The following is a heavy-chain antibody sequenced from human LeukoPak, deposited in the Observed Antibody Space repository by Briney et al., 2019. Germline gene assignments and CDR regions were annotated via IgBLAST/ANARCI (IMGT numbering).Heavy chain of an antibody. D-gene: IGHD4/OR15-4a*01. Sequence: SETLSLTCTVSGGSISSYRWSWIRQPPGKGLEWIGYIYYSGSTNYNPSLKSRVTISVDTSKNQFSLKLSSVTAADTAVYYCARQSNTLDYWGQGTLVTVSS. V-gene: IGHV4-59*08. CDR2: IYYSGST. CDR3: ARQSNTLDY. CDR1: GGSISSYR. J-gene: IGHJ4*02.